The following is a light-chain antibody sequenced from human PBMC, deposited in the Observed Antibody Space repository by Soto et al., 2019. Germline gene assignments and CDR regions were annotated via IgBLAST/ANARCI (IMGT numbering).Light chain of an antibody. CDR2: AAS. CDR3: HQKYILPRT. Sequence: DIQLNQSPSFLSASVGDRVTITCRASQDISDYLAWYQQRPGKAPKLLIYAASTLQSGVPSRFSGSGSGTEFTLTISSLQPEDFATYFCHQKYILPRTFGQGTKVDIK. J-gene: IGKJ1*01. V-gene: IGKV1-9*01. CDR1: QDISDY.